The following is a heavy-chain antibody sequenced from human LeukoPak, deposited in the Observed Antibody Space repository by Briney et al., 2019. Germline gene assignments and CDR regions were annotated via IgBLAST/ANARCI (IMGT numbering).Heavy chain of an antibody. CDR2: IYSGSNT. V-gene: IGHV3-NL1*01. Sequence: GGSLRLSCAASGFTFSSYGMHWVRQAPGKGLEWVSVIYSGSNTYYAASVKGRFTISRDNSKNTLYLQMNSLRAEDTAVYYSAKETCSGSYYGEPYFDYWGQGTLVTVSS. CDR1: GFTFSSYG. D-gene: IGHD1-26*01. CDR3: AKETCSGSYYGEPYFDY. J-gene: IGHJ4*02.